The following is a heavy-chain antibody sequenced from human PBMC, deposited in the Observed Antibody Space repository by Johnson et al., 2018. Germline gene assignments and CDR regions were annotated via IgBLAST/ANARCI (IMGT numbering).Heavy chain of an antibody. J-gene: IGHJ3*02. CDR2: IWYDGSNK. Sequence: QVQLVQSGGGLVKPGGSLRLSCAASGFTFSSYGMHWVRQAPGKGLELVAVIWYDGSNKYYADSVKGRFTISRDNSKNTLYLQMNSLRAEDTAVYYGARTYCSGGSCYAPLDAFDIWGQGTMVTVSS. V-gene: IGHV3-33*01. D-gene: IGHD2-15*01. CDR1: GFTFSSYG. CDR3: ARTYCSGGSCYAPLDAFDI.